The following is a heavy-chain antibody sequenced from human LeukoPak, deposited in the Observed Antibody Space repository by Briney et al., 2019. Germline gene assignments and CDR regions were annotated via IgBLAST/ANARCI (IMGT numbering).Heavy chain of an antibody. Sequence: SETLSLTCTVSGGSVSSGSNYWSWIRQPPGKGLEWIGYIYYSGSTKDNPSLERRVTISVDTSKNQFSLKLRSVTAADTAVYYCARAGAMGWFDPWGQGTLVTVSS. CDR3: ARAGAMGWFDP. D-gene: IGHD5-18*01. V-gene: IGHV4-61*01. CDR1: GGSVSSGSNY. CDR2: IYYSGST. J-gene: IGHJ5*02.